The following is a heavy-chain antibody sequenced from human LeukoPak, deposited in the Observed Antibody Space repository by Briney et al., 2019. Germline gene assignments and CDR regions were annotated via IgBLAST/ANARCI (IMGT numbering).Heavy chain of an antibody. D-gene: IGHD4-17*01. Sequence: QPGRSLRLSCAASGFTFSSYGMHWVRQAPGKGLEWVAVIWYDGSNKYYADSVKGRFTISRDNSKNTLYLQMNSLRAEDTAVYYCARDQDYGGNKDAFDIWGQGTMVTVSS. CDR2: IWYDGSNK. CDR1: GFTFSSYG. CDR3: ARDQDYGGNKDAFDI. V-gene: IGHV3-33*01. J-gene: IGHJ3*02.